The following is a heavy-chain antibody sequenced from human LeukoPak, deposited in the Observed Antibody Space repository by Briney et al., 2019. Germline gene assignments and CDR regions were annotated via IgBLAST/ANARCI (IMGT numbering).Heavy chain of an antibody. V-gene: IGHV3-30*18. J-gene: IGHJ4*02. Sequence: PGRSLRLSCAASGFTFSSYGMHWVRQAPGKGLEWVAVISYDGSNKYYADSVKGRFTISRDNSKNTLYLQMNSLRAEDTAVYYCAKVPRALTGYSSSWFDYWGQGTLVTVSS. D-gene: IGHD6-13*01. CDR3: AKVPRALTGYSSSWFDY. CDR1: GFTFSSYG. CDR2: ISYDGSNK.